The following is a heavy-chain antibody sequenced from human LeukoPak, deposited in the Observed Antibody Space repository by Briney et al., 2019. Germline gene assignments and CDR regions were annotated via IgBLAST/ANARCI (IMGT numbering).Heavy chain of an antibody. Sequence: PGGSLRLSCAASGFTFSDYNMNWVRQPPGKGLEWIGEINHSGSTNYNPSLKSRVTISVDTSKNQFSLKLSSVTAADTAVYYCASLHYGSGRGVSTNFDYWGQGTLVTVSS. J-gene: IGHJ4*02. CDR2: INHSGST. V-gene: IGHV4-34*01. CDR1: GFTFSDYN. D-gene: IGHD3-10*01. CDR3: ASLHYGSGRGVSTNFDY.